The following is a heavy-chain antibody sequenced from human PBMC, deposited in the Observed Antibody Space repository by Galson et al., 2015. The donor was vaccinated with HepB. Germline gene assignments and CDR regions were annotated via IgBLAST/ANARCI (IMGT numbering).Heavy chain of an antibody. CDR1: GFTFSSYS. D-gene: IGHD3-22*01. V-gene: IGHV3-48*02. CDR2: ISSSSSTI. J-gene: IGHJ6*02. Sequence: SLRLSCAASGFTFSSYSMNWVRQAPGKGLEWVSYISSSSSTIYYADSVKGRFTISRDNAKNSLYLQMNSLRDEDTAVYYCARVAMDEEYYYDSSGYFDGMDVWGQGTTVTVSS. CDR3: ARVAMDEEYYYDSSGYFDGMDV.